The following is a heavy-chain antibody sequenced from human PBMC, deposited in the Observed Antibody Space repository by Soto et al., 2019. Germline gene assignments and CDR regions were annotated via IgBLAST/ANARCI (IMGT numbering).Heavy chain of an antibody. CDR1: GGSFSGYY. D-gene: IGHD6-6*01. Sequence: SETLSLTCAVYGGSFSGYYWSWIRQPPGKGLEWIGEINHSGSTNYNPSLKGRVTISVDTSKNQFSLKLSSVTAADTAVYYCARGSSSDYWGQGTLVTVSS. CDR2: INHSGST. V-gene: IGHV4-34*01. CDR3: ARGSSSDY. J-gene: IGHJ4*02.